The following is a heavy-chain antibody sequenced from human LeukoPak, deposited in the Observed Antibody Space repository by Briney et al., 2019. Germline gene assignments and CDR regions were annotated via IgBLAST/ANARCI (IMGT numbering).Heavy chain of an antibody. CDR1: GYTFTGYY. D-gene: IGHD3-3*02. CDR3: ARGPPFRDYYYMDV. J-gene: IGHJ6*03. Sequence: ASVKVSCKASGYTFTGYYMHWVRQAPGQGLEWMGWINPNSGGTNYAQKFQGRVTMTRDTSISTAYMELSRLRSGDTAVYYCARGPPFRDYYYMDVWGKGTTVTVSS. CDR2: INPNSGGT. V-gene: IGHV1-2*02.